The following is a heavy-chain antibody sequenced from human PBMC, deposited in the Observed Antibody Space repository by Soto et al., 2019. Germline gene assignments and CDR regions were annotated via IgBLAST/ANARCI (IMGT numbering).Heavy chain of an antibody. CDR2: ILVDGRT. Sequence: PGGSLRLSCAASGFICSSYDMSWVRQAPGKGLEWVSTILVDGRTFYVDSVKGRFTISRDSSQNTVYLQMNSLTAGDTALYYCAKATATGGGAFDICGQGIMVTVSS. CDR3: AKATATGGGAFDI. D-gene: IGHD2-8*02. J-gene: IGHJ3*02. V-gene: IGHV3-23*01. CDR1: GFICSSYD.